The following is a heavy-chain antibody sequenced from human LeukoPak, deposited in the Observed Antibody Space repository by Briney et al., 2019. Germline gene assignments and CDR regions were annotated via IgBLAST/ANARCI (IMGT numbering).Heavy chain of an antibody. J-gene: IGHJ5*02. Sequence: PSETLSLTCTVSSSSIGSSSNYWGWIRQAPGKGLEWIGNVYYSGSTFYNPSLKSRVTISVDTSKNQFSLKLRSVTAADTAIYYCARASFNVVFGNWFDPWGQGTLVTVSS. D-gene: IGHD2-8*01. V-gene: IGHV4-39*01. CDR2: VYYSGST. CDR1: SSSIGSSSNY. CDR3: ARASFNVVFGNWFDP.